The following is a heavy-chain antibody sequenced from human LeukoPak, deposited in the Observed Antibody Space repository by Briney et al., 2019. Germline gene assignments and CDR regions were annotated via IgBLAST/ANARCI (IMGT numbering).Heavy chain of an antibody. CDR3: ARVLSGSWDWFDP. Sequence: GGSLRLSCAASGFPFSNYWMTWVRQAPGKGLEWVANIKPDGSEKYYVGSVKGRFTISRDNAKNSLYLQMNSLRAEDTAVYYCARVLSGSWDWFDPWGQGTLVTVSS. CDR1: GFPFSNYW. J-gene: IGHJ5*02. CDR2: IKPDGSEK. D-gene: IGHD3-22*01. V-gene: IGHV3-7*01.